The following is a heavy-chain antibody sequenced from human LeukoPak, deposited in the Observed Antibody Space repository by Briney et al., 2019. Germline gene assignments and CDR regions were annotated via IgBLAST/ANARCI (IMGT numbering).Heavy chain of an antibody. D-gene: IGHD5-18*01. V-gene: IGHV3-23*01. CDR3: AKDPLRGYSYGYFGSYYGMDV. CDR1: GFTFSDYY. Sequence: GGSLRLSCAASGFTFSDYYMSWVRQAPGKGLEWVSAISGSGGSTYYADSVKGRFTISRDNSKNTLYLQMNSLRAEDTAVYYCAKDPLRGYSYGYFGSYYGMDVWGQGTTVTVSS. CDR2: ISGSGGST. J-gene: IGHJ6*02.